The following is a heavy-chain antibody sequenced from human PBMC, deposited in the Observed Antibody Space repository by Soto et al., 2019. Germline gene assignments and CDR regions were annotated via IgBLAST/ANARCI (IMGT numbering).Heavy chain of an antibody. J-gene: IGHJ4*02. CDR2: ISSDGGST. V-gene: IGHV3-64D*06. CDR1: GFTFSTYA. Sequence: VGSLRLSCSVSGFTFSTYAMHWVRQAPGKGLQYVSSISSDGGSTYYTDSVKGRFAISRDNSKNTLDLQMSSLRAEDTAVYYCVKDRWVDYWGQGTLVTVSS. CDR3: VKDRWVDY. D-gene: IGHD6-13*01.